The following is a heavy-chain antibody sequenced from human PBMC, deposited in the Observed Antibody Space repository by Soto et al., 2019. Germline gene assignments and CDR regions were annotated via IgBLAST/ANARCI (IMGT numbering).Heavy chain of an antibody. CDR3: ARHNRAAAGPYYFDY. Sequence: SETLSLTCAVYGGSFSGYYWSWIRQPPGKGLEWIGEINHGGSTNYNPSLKSRVTISVDTSKNQFSLKLSSVTAADTAVYYCARHNRAAAGPYYFDYWGQGTLVTVSS. J-gene: IGHJ4*02. V-gene: IGHV4-34*01. CDR2: INHGGST. D-gene: IGHD6-13*01. CDR1: GGSFSGYY.